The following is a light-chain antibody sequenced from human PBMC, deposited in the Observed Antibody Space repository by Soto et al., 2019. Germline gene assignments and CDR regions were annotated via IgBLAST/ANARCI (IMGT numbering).Light chain of an antibody. CDR2: GAS. CDR1: QSISNY. Sequence: DIQMTQSPFSLPASVGDRVNITCRASQSISNYLNWYQQKPGRAPSLLIHGASSLQGGVPSRFSGRGSGTDFTLTISSLQPEDFTTYYCHQTYSAPLTFGGGTKVEI. J-gene: IGKJ4*01. V-gene: IGKV1-39*01. CDR3: HQTYSAPLT.